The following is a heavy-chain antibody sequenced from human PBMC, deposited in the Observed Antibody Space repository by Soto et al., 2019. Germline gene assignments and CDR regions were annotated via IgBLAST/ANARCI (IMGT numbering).Heavy chain of an antibody. J-gene: IGHJ4*02. CDR3: ARSVAVPGAHIDY. V-gene: IGHV4-59*01. CDR1: VGSISGSY. Sequence: SGTLSLTSSVSVGSISGSYWILIRQSPGKGLEWLGYAYYTGSTNYSPSLRSRVSISVDTSKNEFSLRLSSVTAADTAVYFCARSVAVPGAHIDYWGQGTKVTVSS. D-gene: IGHD6-19*01. CDR2: AYYTGST.